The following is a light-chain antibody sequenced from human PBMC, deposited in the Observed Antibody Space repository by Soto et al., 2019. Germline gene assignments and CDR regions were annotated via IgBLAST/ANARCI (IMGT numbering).Light chain of an antibody. CDR1: QNVNSN. CDR2: GAS. Sequence: EVVMTQSPATLSVSPGERATLSCRASQNVNSNLAWYQQKPGQAPRLLISGASTRASGVPSRFSGSGSGTEFTLTISGLQSEDFAVYYCQQYNNWPRTLGQVTNLEI. J-gene: IGKJ2*01. CDR3: QQYNNWPRT. V-gene: IGKV3-15*01.